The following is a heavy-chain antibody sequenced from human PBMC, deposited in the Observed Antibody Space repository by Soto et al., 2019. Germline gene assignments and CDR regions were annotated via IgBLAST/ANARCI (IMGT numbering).Heavy chain of an antibody. J-gene: IGHJ5*02. CDR1: GFMFDSYG. D-gene: IGHD1-1*01. CDR3: ARDVDTTSHVSWFDP. CDR2: IWHDGSKQ. V-gene: IGHV3-33*01. Sequence: QEQLVESGGGVVQSGRSLRLSCLASGFMFDSYGMNWVRQAPGRGLEWVAGIWHDGSKQLYGDSVKGRFVISRDDSAKTVSLQMNTLISEDTAVYYCARDVDTTSHVSWFDPWGQGTLVTVSS.